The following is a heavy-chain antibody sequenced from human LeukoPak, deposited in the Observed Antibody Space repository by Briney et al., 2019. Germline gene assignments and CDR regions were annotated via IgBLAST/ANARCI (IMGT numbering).Heavy chain of an antibody. J-gene: IGHJ4*02. CDR3: ARAAWYYDSSGYYFSGPVDY. D-gene: IGHD3-22*01. CDR1: GGSISSYY. V-gene: IGHV4-59*01. CDR2: IFYSGST. Sequence: PSQTLSLTCTVSGGSISSYYWSWIRQPPGKGLEWIGYIFYSGSTNYNPSLKSRVTISVGTSKNQFSLKLSSVTAADTAVYYCARAAWYYDSSGYYFSGPVDYWGQGTLVTVSS.